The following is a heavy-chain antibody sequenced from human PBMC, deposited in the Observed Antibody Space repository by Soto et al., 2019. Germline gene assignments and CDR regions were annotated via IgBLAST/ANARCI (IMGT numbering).Heavy chain of an antibody. J-gene: IGHJ6*02. CDR2: IGTAGDT. V-gene: IGHV3-13*01. CDR1: GFTFSSYD. D-gene: IGHD6-13*01. Sequence: GGSLRLSCAASGFTFSSYDMHWVRQATGKGLEWVSAIGTAGDTYYPGSVKGRFTISRENAKNSLYLQMNSLRAEDTAVYYCARSGIAAAGTGMGYYYYGLDVWGQGTTVTVSS. CDR3: ARSGIAAAGTGMGYYYYGLDV.